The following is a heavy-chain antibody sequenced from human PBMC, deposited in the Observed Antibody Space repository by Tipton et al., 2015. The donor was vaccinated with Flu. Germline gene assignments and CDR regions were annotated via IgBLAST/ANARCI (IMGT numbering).Heavy chain of an antibody. D-gene: IGHD6-13*01. V-gene: IGHV4-59*08. J-gene: IGHJ4*02. CDR1: GGSLSSYY. CDR3: ARADSSSSKHFDY. CDR2: ISYTGSA. Sequence: TLSLTCTISGGSLSSYYWSWIRQPPGKGLEWLGYISYTGSAIYNPSVRSRVTISVDTSKNQFSLKLSSVTAADTAVYYCARADSSSSKHFDYWGQGTLVTVSS.